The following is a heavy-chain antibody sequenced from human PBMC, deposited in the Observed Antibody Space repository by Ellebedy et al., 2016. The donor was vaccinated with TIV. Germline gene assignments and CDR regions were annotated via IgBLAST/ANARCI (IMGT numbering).Heavy chain of an antibody. CDR1: GSTFSDYG. CDR3: APGGTTTVKKGFGY. CDR2: ISNDGRSK. Sequence: GASLKISCVASGSTFSDYGMHWVRQAPGKGLDWVAVISNDGRSKKHADSVRGRFTISRDNSKSTLYLQMDSLRADDTAVYYCAPGGTTTVKKGFGYWGQGTLVTVSS. D-gene: IGHD4-17*01. J-gene: IGHJ4*02. V-gene: IGHV3-30*03.